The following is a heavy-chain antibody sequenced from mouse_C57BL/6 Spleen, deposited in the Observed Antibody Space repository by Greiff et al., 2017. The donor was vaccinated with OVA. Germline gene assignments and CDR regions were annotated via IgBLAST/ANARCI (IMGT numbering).Heavy chain of an antibody. D-gene: IGHD1-1*01. CDR3: ARAGGAITTVVAPFDY. V-gene: IGHV5-4*03. CDR1: GFTFSSYA. Sequence: EVKLVESGGGLVKPGGSLKLSCAASGFTFSSYAMSWVRQTPEKRLEWVATISDGGSYTYYPDNVKGRFTISRDNAKNNLYLQMSHLKSEDTAMYYCARAGGAITTVVAPFDYWGQGTTLSDSS. J-gene: IGHJ2*01. CDR2: ISDGGSYT.